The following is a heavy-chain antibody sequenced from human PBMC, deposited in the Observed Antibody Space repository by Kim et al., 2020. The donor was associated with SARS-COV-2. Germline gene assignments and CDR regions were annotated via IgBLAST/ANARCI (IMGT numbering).Heavy chain of an antibody. CDR3: ARGGDGMDV. D-gene: IGHD3-16*01. J-gene: IGHJ6*02. CDR2: ISGDGSNT. CDR1: GFTFSRHW. Sequence: GGSLRLSCVGSGFTFSRHWMHWVRQIPGKGLAWVSLISGDGSNTAYADSVKGRFTIFRDNAKNTLYLQMNSLRPEDTAVYHCARGGDGMDVWGQGTTVTV. V-gene: IGHV3-74*01.